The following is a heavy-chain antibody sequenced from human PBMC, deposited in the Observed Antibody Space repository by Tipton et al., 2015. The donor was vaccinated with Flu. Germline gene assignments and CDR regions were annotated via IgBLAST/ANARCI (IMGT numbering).Heavy chain of an antibody. CDR1: GFTFSSYW. D-gene: IGHD2-21*01. Sequence: GSLRLSCAGSGFTFSSYWMTWVRQAPGKGLEWVANIKQDGSVKYYVDSVKGRFTISRDSAENSLYLQMNSLRAEDTAVYYCARQLGGGDCYWGQGTLVTVSS. CDR2: IKQDGSVK. J-gene: IGHJ4*02. V-gene: IGHV3-7*03. CDR3: ARQLGGGDCY.